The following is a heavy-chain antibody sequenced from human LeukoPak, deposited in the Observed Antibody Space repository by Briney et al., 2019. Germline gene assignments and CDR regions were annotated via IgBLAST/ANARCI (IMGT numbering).Heavy chain of an antibody. CDR2: FYSGGNT. J-gene: IGHJ4*02. CDR3: ARGLGWNYFDY. Sequence: GGSLRLSCAASGFTVSSNYMTWVRQAPGKGLEWVSVFYSGGNTYYADSVQGRFIISRDNSKNTVYLHMSSLRAEDTALYYCARGLGWNYFDYWGQGTLVTVSS. D-gene: IGHD6-19*01. CDR1: GFTVSSNY. V-gene: IGHV3-66*01.